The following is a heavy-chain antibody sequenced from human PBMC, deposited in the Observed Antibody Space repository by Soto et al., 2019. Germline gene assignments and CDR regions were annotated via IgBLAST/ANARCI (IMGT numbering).Heavy chain of an antibody. D-gene: IGHD5-12*01. CDR2: VSHSGYS. Sequence: QVQLQESGPGLMKPSGTLSLTCTVSSGYITSSNWWRWVRQPPGKGLAWIAEVSHSGYSQPISSLESRLNISIDQSRNQFSLRLTAVTAAGTGVYYCASNRYDGYDFDNWGQGTLVAVSS. V-gene: IGHV4-4*02. J-gene: IGHJ4*02. CDR1: SGYITSSNW. CDR3: ASNRYDGYDFDN.